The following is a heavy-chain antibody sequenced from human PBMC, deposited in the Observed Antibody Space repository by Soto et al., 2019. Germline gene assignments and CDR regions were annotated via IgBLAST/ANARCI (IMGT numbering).Heavy chain of an antibody. CDR3: ARETVSSGSWDY. Sequence: EVQLVESGGGLVKPGGSLRLSCAASGFTFSSYSMNWVRQAPGKGLEWVSSISSSSSYIYYADSVKGRFTISRDNAKNSLYLQMNSLRAEDTAVYYCARETVSSGSWDYWGRGTLVTVSS. D-gene: IGHD6-19*01. CDR1: GFTFSSYS. J-gene: IGHJ4*02. CDR2: ISSSSSYI. V-gene: IGHV3-21*01.